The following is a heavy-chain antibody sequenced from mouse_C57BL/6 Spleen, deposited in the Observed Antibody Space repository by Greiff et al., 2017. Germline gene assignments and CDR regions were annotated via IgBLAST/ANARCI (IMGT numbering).Heavy chain of an antibody. J-gene: IGHJ2*01. Sequence: DVMLVESGGDLVKPGGSLKLSCAASGFTFSSYGMSWVRQTPDKRLEWVATISSGGSYTYYPDSVKGRFTISRDNAKNTLYLQMSSLKSEDTAMYYCARHEETGFDYWGQGTTLTVSS. D-gene: IGHD4-1*01. CDR1: GFTFSSYG. V-gene: IGHV5-6*02. CDR3: ARHEETGFDY. CDR2: ISSGGSYT.